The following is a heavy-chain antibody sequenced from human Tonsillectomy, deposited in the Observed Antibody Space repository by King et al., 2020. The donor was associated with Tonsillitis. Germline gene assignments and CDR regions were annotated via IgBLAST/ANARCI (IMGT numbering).Heavy chain of an antibody. D-gene: IGHD3-3*01. CDR3: ARDQSIFGVANTLFDY. CDR2: IYTSGST. CDR1: GGSISSGSYY. J-gene: IGHJ4*02. Sequence: VQLQESGPGLVKPSQTLSLTCTVSGGSISSGSYYWSWIRQPAGKGLEGIGRIYTSGSTHYNPSLQSLVTMSVETSKNQFSLKLSSVTAADTAVYYCARDQSIFGVANTLFDYWGQGTLVTVSS. V-gene: IGHV4-61*02.